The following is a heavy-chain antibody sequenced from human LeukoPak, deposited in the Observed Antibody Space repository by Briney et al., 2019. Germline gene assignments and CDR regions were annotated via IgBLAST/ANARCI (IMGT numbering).Heavy chain of an antibody. CDR3: ANSGWVIQTTDAFDI. D-gene: IGHD1/OR15-1a*01. CDR2: ISSSSSYI. CDR1: GFTFSSYS. V-gene: IGHV3-21*01. Sequence: GGSLRLSCAASGFTFSSYSMNWVRQAPGKGLEWVSSISSSSSYIYYADSVKGRFTISRDNAKNSLYLQMNSLRAEDTAVYYCANSGWVIQTTDAFDIWGQGTRVTVSS. J-gene: IGHJ3*02.